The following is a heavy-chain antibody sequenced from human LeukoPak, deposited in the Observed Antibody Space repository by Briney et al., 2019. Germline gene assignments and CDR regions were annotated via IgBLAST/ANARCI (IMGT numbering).Heavy chain of an antibody. CDR2: ISSSGSTI. CDR3: AELGITMIGGV. Sequence: GGSLRPSCAASGFTFSSYEMNCVRQAPGKGLEWASYISSSGSTIYYADSVKGRFTISRDNAKNSLYLQMNSLRAEDTAVYYCAELGITMIGGVWGKGTTVTISS. V-gene: IGHV3-48*03. D-gene: IGHD3-10*02. CDR1: GFTFSSYE. J-gene: IGHJ6*04.